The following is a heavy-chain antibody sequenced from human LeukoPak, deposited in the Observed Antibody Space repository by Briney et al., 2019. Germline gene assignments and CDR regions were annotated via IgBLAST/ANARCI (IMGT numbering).Heavy chain of an antibody. CDR1: GFTFSPYA. CDR3: AKDNGSWFRETFIDY. V-gene: IGHV3-23*01. CDR2: ISDNT. Sequence: GGSLRLSCAVSGFTFSPYAMAWVRQAPGKGLEWVSGISDNTYYADSVRGRFTISRDNSKNTLYLQMNGLRAEDTAIYYCAKDNGSWFRETFIDYWGQGTLVTVSS. D-gene: IGHD3-10*01. J-gene: IGHJ4*02.